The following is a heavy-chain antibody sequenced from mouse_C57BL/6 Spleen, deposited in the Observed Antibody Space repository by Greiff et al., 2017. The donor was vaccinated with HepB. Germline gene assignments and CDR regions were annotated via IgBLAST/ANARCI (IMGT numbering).Heavy chain of an antibody. V-gene: IGHV1-55*01. CDR3: ARDGYYPDDFDY. CDR1: GYTFTSYW. Sequence: QVQLQQPGAELVKPGASVKMSCKASGYTFTSYWITWVKQRPGQGLEWIGDIYPGSGSTNYNEKFKSNATLTVDTSSSTAYMQLSSLTSEDSAVYYCARDGYYPDDFDYWGQGTTLTVSS. D-gene: IGHD2-3*01. J-gene: IGHJ2*01. CDR2: IYPGSGST.